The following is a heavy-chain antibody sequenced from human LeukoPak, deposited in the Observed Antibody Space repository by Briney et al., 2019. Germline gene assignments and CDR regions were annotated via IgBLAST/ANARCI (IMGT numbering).Heavy chain of an antibody. D-gene: IGHD3-22*01. CDR3: ARAPDSSGYYYVS. V-gene: IGHV1-69*13. Sequence: GASVKVSCKASGGTFSSYAISWVRQTPGQGLEWMGGIIPIFGTANYAQKFQGRVTITADESTSTAYMELSGLRSEDTAVYYCARAPDSSGYYYVSWGQGTLVTVSS. CDR1: GGTFSSYA. CDR2: IIPIFGTA. J-gene: IGHJ4*02.